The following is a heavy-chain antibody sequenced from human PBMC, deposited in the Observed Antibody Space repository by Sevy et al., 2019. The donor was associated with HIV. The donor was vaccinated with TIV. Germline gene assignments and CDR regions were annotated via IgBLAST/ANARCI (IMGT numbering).Heavy chain of an antibody. CDR2: IWYDGSNK. V-gene: IGHV3-33*01. CDR1: GFTFSTYG. J-gene: IGHJ1*01. D-gene: IGHD3-3*01. Sequence: GGSLRLSCAASGFTFSTYGMHWVRQAPGKGLGWVAVIWYDGSNKYYADSVKGRFTISRDNSKNTLYLQMKRLRVEDTAVYYCARGDEWSNGNEYFQYWGQGTLVTVSS. CDR3: ARGDEWSNGNEYFQY.